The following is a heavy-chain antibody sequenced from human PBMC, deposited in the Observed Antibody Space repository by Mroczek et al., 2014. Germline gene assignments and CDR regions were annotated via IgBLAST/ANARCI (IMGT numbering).Heavy chain of an antibody. Sequence: QVQLQESGPGLVKPSQTLSLTCTVSGGSISSGGYYWSWIRQHPGKGLEWIGYIYYSGSTYYNPSLKSRVTISVDTSKNQFSLKLSSVTAADTAVYYCARVVPPGCSGGSCYSEGWFDPWGQGTLVTVSS. CDR3: ARVVPPGCSGGSCYSEGWFDP. CDR1: GGSISSGGYY. D-gene: IGHD2-15*01. V-gene: IGHV4-31*03. CDR2: IYYSGST. J-gene: IGHJ5*02.